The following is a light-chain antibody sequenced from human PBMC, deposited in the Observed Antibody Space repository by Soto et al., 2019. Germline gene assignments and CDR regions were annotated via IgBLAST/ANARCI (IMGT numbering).Light chain of an antibody. CDR2: DAS. CDR1: QSIRSY. Sequence: EILLTQSPATLSLSPGERAALSCRASQSIRSYLAWYQQKPGQAPRLLIYDASNRATGIPARFSGSGSGTDFTLTISSLEPEDFAVYYCQQRSSSPLTFGGGTKVEI. CDR3: QQRSSSPLT. J-gene: IGKJ4*01. V-gene: IGKV3-11*01.